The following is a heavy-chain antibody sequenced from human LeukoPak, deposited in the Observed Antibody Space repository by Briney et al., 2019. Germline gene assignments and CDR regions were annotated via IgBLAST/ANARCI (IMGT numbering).Heavy chain of an antibody. D-gene: IGHD2-2*03. V-gene: IGHV4-39*01. J-gene: IGHJ4*02. CDR1: GGSISSSSYY. CDR3: ARGRVDIVVAPAAMFDY. Sequence: SETLSLTCTVSGGSISSSSYYWGWIRQPPGKGLEWIGSIYYSGSTYYNPSLKSRVTISVDTSKNQFSLKLSSVTAADTAVYYCARGRVDIVVAPAAMFDYWGQGTLVTVSS. CDR2: IYYSGST.